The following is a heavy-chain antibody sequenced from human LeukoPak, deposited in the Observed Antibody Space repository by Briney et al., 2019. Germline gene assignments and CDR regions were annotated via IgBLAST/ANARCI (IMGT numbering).Heavy chain of an antibody. J-gene: IGHJ4*02. CDR1: GGSFSGYD. CDR3: ARATMIPPLDY. D-gene: IGHD3-22*01. CDR2: INHSGST. Sequence: PSETLSLTCAVYGGSFSGYDWSWIRQPPGKGLEWIGEINHSGSTNNNPSLKSRVTMSVDTSKNQFSLKLSSVTAADTAVYYCARATMIPPLDYWGQGTLVTVSS. V-gene: IGHV4-34*01.